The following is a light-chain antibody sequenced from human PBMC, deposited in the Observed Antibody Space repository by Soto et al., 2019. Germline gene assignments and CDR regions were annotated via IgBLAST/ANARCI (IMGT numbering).Light chain of an antibody. V-gene: IGKV3-20*01. J-gene: IGKJ1*01. Sequence: EIVLTQSPGTLSSSPGERATLSCRASQSIDNRYFAWYQHKPGQAPRLLIYATSSRATGIPVRFGGSGSGTVFICTSSRRAPEDFAVYLCLQYFASFWALGQVTKVYIK. CDR1: QSIDNRY. CDR2: ATS. CDR3: LQYFASFWA.